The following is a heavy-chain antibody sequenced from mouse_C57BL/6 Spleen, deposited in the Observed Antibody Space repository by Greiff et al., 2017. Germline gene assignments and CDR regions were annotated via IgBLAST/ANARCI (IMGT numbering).Heavy chain of an antibody. CDR1: GYSITSGYY. J-gene: IGHJ2*01. Sequence: EVKLMESGPGLVKPSQSLSLTCSVTGYSITSGYYWNWIRQFPGNKLEWMGYISYDGSNNYNPSLKNRISITRDTSKNQFFLKLNSVTTEDTATYYCARGTYDGYYEGFDYWGQGTTLTVSS. CDR3: ARGTYDGYYEGFDY. CDR2: ISYDGSN. D-gene: IGHD2-3*01. V-gene: IGHV3-6*01.